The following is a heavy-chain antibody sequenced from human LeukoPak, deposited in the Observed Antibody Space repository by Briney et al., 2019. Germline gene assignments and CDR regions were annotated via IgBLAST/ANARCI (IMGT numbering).Heavy chain of an antibody. CDR2: IYYSGST. V-gene: IGHV4-59*01. J-gene: IGHJ4*02. Sequence: PSETLSLTCTVSGGSISSYYWSWIRQPPGKGLEWIGYIYYSGSTNYNPSLKSRVTISVDTSKNQFSLKLSSVTAADTAVYYCARDTGGVIDYWGQGTLVTVSS. CDR3: ARDTGGVIDY. D-gene: IGHD2-8*02. CDR1: GGSISSYY.